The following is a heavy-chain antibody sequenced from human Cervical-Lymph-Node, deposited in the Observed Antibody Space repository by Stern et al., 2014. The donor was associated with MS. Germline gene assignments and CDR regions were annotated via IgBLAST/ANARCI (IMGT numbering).Heavy chain of an antibody. J-gene: IGHJ4*02. CDR3: VRDQGGIAAS. D-gene: IGHD6-13*01. CDR1: GGTFSSMD. V-gene: IGHV1-69*01. Sequence: QVQLVQSGAEVKKPGSSMKVSCNASGGTFSSMDISWVRQAPGQGLEWLGGIVALFRTTNYAQKVQGRVTIVADESTNTVNMELSSLRSEDTAVYYCVRDQGGIAASWGQGTPVIVSS. CDR2: IVALFRTT.